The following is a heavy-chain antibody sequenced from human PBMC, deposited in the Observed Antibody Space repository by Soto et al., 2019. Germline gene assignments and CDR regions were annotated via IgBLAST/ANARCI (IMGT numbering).Heavy chain of an antibody. CDR1: GYTFTSYA. D-gene: IGHD4-17*01. J-gene: IGHJ4*02. CDR3: AKDAKSTVTTVDY. V-gene: IGHV1-3*01. CDR2: INAGNGHT. Sequence: ASVKVSCKASGYTFTSYAMHWVRQAPGQRLEWMGWINAGNGHTKYSQKFQGRVTITRDTSASTAYMELTSLRAEDTAVYYCAKDAKSTVTTVDYWGQGTLVTVSS.